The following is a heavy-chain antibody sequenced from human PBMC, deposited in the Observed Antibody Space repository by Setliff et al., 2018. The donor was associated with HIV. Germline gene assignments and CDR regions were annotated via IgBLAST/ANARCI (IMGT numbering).Heavy chain of an antibody. Sequence: GGSLRLSCVASGFTFRDYWMSWVRQAPGKGPEWVANIKKDGSEKYYVDSVKGRFTISRDDAKNSLFLQMNSLRADDTAVYYCARIPGSSSEGGWFDPWGQGTLVTVSS. CDR3: ARIPGSSSEGGWFDP. V-gene: IGHV3-7*03. D-gene: IGHD6-6*01. CDR1: GFTFRDYW. CDR2: IKKDGSEK. J-gene: IGHJ5*02.